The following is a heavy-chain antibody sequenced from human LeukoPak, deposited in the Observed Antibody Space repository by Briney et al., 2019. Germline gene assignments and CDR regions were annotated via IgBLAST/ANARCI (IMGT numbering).Heavy chain of an antibody. J-gene: IGHJ6*03. V-gene: IGHV4-59*01. CDR2: IYYSGST. D-gene: IGHD2-2*01. Sequence: NPSETLSLTCTVSGGSISSYYWSWIRQPPGKGLEWIGYIYYSGSTNYNPSLKSRVTISVDTSKNQFSLKLSSVTAADTAVYYCARGGLGYCSSTSCSYYYYYYMDVWGKGTTVTVSS. CDR1: GGSISSYY. CDR3: ARGGLGYCSSTSCSYYYYYYMDV.